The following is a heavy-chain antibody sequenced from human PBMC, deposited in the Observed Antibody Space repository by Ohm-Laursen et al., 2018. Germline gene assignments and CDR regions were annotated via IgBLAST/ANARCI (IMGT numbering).Heavy chain of an antibody. V-gene: IGHV4-38-2*01. CDR3: ARGLWWFDP. Sequence: TLSLTCAVSGYSISSGYFWGWIRQSPGKGLEWIGTIYHSGSTYYNPSLKSRVTISVDTSKNQFSLKLSSVTAADTALYYCARGLWWFDPWGQGTLVTVSS. J-gene: IGHJ5*02. CDR1: GYSISSGYF. CDR2: IYHSGST.